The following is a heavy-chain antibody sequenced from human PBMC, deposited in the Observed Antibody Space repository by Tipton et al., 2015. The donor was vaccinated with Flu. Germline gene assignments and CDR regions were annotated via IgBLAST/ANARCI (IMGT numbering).Heavy chain of an antibody. D-gene: IGHD5-18*01. V-gene: IGHV4-59*01. CDR1: GGITNYF. CDR2: VHHSGST. CDR3: ARTFAYSYGSVQAGHFDS. Sequence: TLSLTCSVSGGITNYFWSWIRQPPGKGLEWIGYVHHSGSTYYSPSLRSRVTISVDKSRTHFSLSLQSVTPADTAMYYCARTFAYSYGSVQAGHFDSWGQGTLVAVSS. J-gene: IGHJ5*01.